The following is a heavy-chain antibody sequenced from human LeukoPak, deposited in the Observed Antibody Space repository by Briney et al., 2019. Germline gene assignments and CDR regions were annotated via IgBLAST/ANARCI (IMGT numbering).Heavy chain of an antibody. V-gene: IGHV4-4*02. CDR1: GGSISSSNW. D-gene: IGHD4-17*01. CDR3: ARKAHTYGDYYLYYFDY. Sequence: PSGTLSLTCAVSGGSISSSNWWSWVRQPPRKGLEWIGEIYHSGSTNYNPSLKSRVTISVDKSKNQFSLKLSSVTAADTAVYYCARKAHTYGDYYLYYFDYWGQGTLVTVSS. J-gene: IGHJ4*02. CDR2: IYHSGST.